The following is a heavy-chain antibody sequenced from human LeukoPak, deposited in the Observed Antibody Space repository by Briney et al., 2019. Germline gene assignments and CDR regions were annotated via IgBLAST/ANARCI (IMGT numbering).Heavy chain of an antibody. CDR3: TREYSYSFDY. J-gene: IGHJ4*02. Sequence: PGGSLRLSCAASGFTFSDYYITWIRQAPGKGLEWVSFISDTGNTIYYADSVEGRFTISRDNDKNSVILQMNSLRAEDTAVYYCTREYSYSFDYWGQGALVTVSP. V-gene: IGHV3-11*04. CDR1: GFTFSDYY. CDR2: ISDTGNTI. D-gene: IGHD5-12*01.